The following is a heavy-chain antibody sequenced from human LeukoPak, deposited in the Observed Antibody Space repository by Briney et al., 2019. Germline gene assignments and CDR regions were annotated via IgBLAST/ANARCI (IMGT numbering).Heavy chain of an antibody. CDR3: ARVEMATIVAPDH. D-gene: IGHD2-21*01. V-gene: IGHV3-66*01. J-gene: IGHJ5*02. CDR1: GFTVSSNY. Sequence: WGSLRLSCAASGFTVSSNYMSWVRQAPGKGLEWVSVIYSGGSTYYADSVKGRFTISRDNSKNTLYLQMNSLRAEDTAVYYCARVEMATIVAPDHWGQGTLVTVSS. CDR2: IYSGGST.